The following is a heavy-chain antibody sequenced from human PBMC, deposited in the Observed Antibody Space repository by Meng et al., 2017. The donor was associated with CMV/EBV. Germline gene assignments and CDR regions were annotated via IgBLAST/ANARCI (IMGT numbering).Heavy chain of an antibody. D-gene: IGHD2-2*01. V-gene: IGHV1-69*10. Sequence: SVKVSCKASGGTFSSYAISWVRQAPGQGLEWMGGIIPILGIANYAQKYQGRVTITADKSTSPAYMELSSLRSEDTAVYYWARGGYCSSTSCRDYYYYGMDVWGQGTTGTVSS. CDR2: IIPILGIA. CDR3: ARGGYCSSTSCRDYYYYGMDV. J-gene: IGHJ6*02. CDR1: GGTFSSYA.